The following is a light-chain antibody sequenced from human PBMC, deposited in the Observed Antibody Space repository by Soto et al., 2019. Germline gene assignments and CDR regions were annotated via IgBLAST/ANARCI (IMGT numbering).Light chain of an antibody. CDR1: SSYIGAGYD. CDR2: ANS. V-gene: IGLV1-40*01. Sequence: QSVLTQPPSVSGAPGQRVTISCTGSSSYIGAGYDVHWYQQLPGTAPKLLIYANSNRPSGVPDRFSGSKSGTSASLAITGLQAEDGADYYCQSYDSSLSGWVFGGGTKLTVL. J-gene: IGLJ3*02. CDR3: QSYDSSLSGWV.